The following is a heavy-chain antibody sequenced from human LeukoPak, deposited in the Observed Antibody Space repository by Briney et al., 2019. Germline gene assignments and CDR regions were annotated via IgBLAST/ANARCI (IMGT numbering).Heavy chain of an antibody. Sequence: PSETLSLTCAVFGGSFSGRYWSWVRQPPGKGLEWIGQIHQSEVTSYNPSLGSRVTMSVDTSKKQVSLYLTSVTAADTAVYFCAPHGDFYFDIWGRGTLVTVSS. V-gene: IGHV4-34*01. D-gene: IGHD3/OR15-3a*01. CDR1: GGSFSGRY. CDR3: APHGDFYFDI. CDR2: IHQSEVT. J-gene: IGHJ2*01.